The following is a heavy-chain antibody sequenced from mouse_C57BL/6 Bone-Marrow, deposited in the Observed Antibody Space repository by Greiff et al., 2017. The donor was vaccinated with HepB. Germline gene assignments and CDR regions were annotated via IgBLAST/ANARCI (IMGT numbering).Heavy chain of an antibody. CDR2: ISNGGGST. J-gene: IGHJ4*01. CDR1: GFTFSDYY. CDR3: ARRTVLYYAMDY. V-gene: IGHV5-12*01. Sequence: DVMLVESGGGLVQPGGSLKLSCAASGFTFSDYYMYWVRQTPEKRLEWVAYISNGGGSTYYPDTVKGRFTISRDNAKNTLYLQMSRLKSEDTAMYYCARRTVLYYAMDYWGQGTSVTVSS.